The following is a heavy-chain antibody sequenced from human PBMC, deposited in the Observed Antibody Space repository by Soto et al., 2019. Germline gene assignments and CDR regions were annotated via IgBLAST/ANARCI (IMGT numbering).Heavy chain of an antibody. CDR2: ITLNSGGT. V-gene: IGHV1-2*04. Sequence: QVQLVQSGAEVKKPGASVKFSCKASGYTFTGYYLHWVRQAPGQGLEWMGWITLNSGGTNYARKFQGWVTMTRDTSISTAYMELSRLRSDDPAVYYCARDSAKLLLWFGGTIYYYGMDVWGQGTTVTVSS. J-gene: IGHJ6*02. CDR3: ARDSAKLLLWFGGTIYYYGMDV. D-gene: IGHD3-10*01. CDR1: GYTFTGYY.